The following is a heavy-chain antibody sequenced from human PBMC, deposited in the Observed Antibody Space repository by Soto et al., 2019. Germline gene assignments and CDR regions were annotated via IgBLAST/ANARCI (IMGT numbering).Heavy chain of an antibody. J-gene: IGHJ6*02. CDR1: GGSLSSYY. D-gene: IGHD2-2*03. Sequence: SETLSLTCTVSGGSLSSYYWSWIRQPPGKGLEWIGYIYYSGSTNYNPSLKSRVTISVDTSKNQFSLKLSSVTAADTAVYYCAREWISEWMSGMDVWGQGTTVTVSS. CDR2: IYYSGST. CDR3: AREWISEWMSGMDV. V-gene: IGHV4-59*01.